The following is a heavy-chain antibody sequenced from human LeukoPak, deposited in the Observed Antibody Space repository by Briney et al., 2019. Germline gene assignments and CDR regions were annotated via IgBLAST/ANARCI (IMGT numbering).Heavy chain of an antibody. D-gene: IGHD3-16*02. CDR1: GYTFTGYY. V-gene: IGHV1-2*02. Sequence: ASVKVSCKASGYTFTGYYMHWVRQAPGQGLEWMGWINPNSGGTNYAQKFQGRVTMTRDTSISTAYMELSRLRSDDTAVYYCAITFGGVIEGYYYYYMDVWGKGTTVTVSS. CDR3: AITFGGVIEGYYYYYMDV. J-gene: IGHJ6*03. CDR2: INPNSGGT.